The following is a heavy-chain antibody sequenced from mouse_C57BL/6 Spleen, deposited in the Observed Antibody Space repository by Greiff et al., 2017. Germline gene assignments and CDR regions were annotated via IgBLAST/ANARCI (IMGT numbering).Heavy chain of an antibody. CDR1: GYTFTDYY. CDR3: ARSRSTMASFAY. D-gene: IGHD2-1*01. V-gene: IGHV1-26*01. Sequence: EVKLQQSGPELVKPGASVKISCKASGYTFTDYYMNWVKQSHGKSLEWIGDINPNNGGTSYNQKFKGKATLTVDKSSSTAYMELRSLTSEDSAVYYCARSRSTMASFAYWGQGTLVTVSA. CDR2: INPNNGGT. J-gene: IGHJ3*01.